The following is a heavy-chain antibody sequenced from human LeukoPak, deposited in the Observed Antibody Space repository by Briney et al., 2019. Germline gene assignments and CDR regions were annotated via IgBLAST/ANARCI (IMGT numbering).Heavy chain of an antibody. CDR3: ARDYYGSGSYEGYNWFDP. CDR1: GGSFSGYY. V-gene: IGHV4-34*01. Sequence: PETLSLTCAVYGGSFSGYYWSWIRQPPGKGLEWIGEINHSGSTNYNPSLKSRVTISVDTSKNQFSLKLSSVTAADTAVYYCARDYYGSGSYEGYNWFDPWGQGTLVTVSS. CDR2: INHSGST. J-gene: IGHJ5*02. D-gene: IGHD3-10*01.